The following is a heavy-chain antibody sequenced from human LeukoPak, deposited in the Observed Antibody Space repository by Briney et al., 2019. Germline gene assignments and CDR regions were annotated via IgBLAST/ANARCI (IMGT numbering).Heavy chain of an antibody. V-gene: IGHV4-59*08. Sequence: SETLSLTCTVSGGSIGSYYWTRIRQPPGKGLEWIGYIYYSGSTNYNPSLKSRVTISVDTSKKQFSLNLSSVTAADTAVYYCARWVTASSIDYWGQGTLVTVSS. CDR3: ARWVTASSIDY. CDR1: GGSIGSYY. J-gene: IGHJ4*02. CDR2: IYYSGST. D-gene: IGHD6-6*01.